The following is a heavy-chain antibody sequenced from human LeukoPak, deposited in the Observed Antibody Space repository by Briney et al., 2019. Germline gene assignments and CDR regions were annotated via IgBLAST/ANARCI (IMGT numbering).Heavy chain of an antibody. CDR1: SGSFSGYY. J-gene: IGHJ4*02. Sequence: SETLSLTCAVYSGSFSGYYWSWIRQPPGKGLEWIGEINHSGSTNYNPSLKSRVTISVDTSKNQFSLKLSSVTAADTAVYYCARGSPRYSSGWYNYFNYWGQGTLVTVSS. CDR3: ARGSPRYSSGWYNYFNY. D-gene: IGHD6-19*01. V-gene: IGHV4-34*01. CDR2: INHSGST.